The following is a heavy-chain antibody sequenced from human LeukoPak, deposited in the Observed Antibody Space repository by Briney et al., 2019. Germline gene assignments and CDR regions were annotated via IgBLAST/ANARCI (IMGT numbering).Heavy chain of an antibody. CDR2: IYTSGNT. Sequence: SETLSLTCTVSGGSISSYHWSWIRQPAGKGLEWIGHIYTSGNTDYNPSLKSRVTMSVDTSKNQFSLKLSSVTAADTAVYYCARDGAIVEATIARRGFDPWGQGTLVTVSS. D-gene: IGHD1-26*01. V-gene: IGHV4-4*07. CDR3: ARDGAIVEATIARRGFDP. J-gene: IGHJ5*02. CDR1: GGSISSYH.